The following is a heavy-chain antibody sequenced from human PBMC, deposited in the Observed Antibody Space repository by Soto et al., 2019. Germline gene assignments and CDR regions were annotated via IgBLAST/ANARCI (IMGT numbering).Heavy chain of an antibody. V-gene: IGHV3-48*01. D-gene: IGHD4-17*01. CDR1: GFTFSSYS. J-gene: IGHJ4*02. CDR3: ARDINYGLFDY. Sequence: EVQLVESGGGLVQPGGSLRLSCAASGFTFSSYSMNWVRQAPGKGLEWVSYISSSSSTIYYADSVKGRFTISRDNAKNSLYLQMSILRAEDTAVYHCARDINYGLFDYWGQGTLVTVSS. CDR2: ISSSSSTI.